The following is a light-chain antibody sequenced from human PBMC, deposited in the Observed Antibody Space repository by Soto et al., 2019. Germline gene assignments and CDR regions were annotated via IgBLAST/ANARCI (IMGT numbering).Light chain of an antibody. V-gene: IGKV3-20*01. CDR3: QQYGRAAPSWT. Sequence: ETVLTQSPGTLSLSPGERATLSCRASQSVSSSYLAWYQQKPGQAPRLLIYGASSRATGIPDRFSGSGSGTVFTLTISRLEPEAFAVYYFQQYGRAAPSWTFGQGTRVE. CDR1: QSVSSSY. CDR2: GAS. J-gene: IGKJ1*01.